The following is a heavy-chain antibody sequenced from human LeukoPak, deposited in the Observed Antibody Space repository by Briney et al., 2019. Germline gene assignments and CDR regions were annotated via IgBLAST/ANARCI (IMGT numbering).Heavy chain of an antibody. CDR1: GYTFTSYF. V-gene: IGHV1-46*01. CDR3: ARGIGNGYRLFDY. J-gene: IGHJ4*02. CDR2: INPNGGST. Sequence: ASVKVSCKASGYTFTSYFMHWVRQAPGQGLEWMGIINPNGGSTRYAQKFQGRVTMTRDTSTSTVFIELSSLRSEDTAVYYCARGIGNGYRLFDYWGRGTLVTVSS. D-gene: IGHD5-24*01.